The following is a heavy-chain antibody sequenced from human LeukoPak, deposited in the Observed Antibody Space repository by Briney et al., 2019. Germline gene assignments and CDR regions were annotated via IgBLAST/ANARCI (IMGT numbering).Heavy chain of an antibody. Sequence: PGGSLRLSCAASGFTFSNAWMSWVRQAPGKGLEWVGRIKSKTDGGTTDYAAPVKGRSTISRDDSKNTLYLQMNSLKTEDTAVYYCTTRFAFYGAENDYWGQGTLVTVSS. D-gene: IGHD4-17*01. CDR2: IKSKTDGGTT. CDR3: TTRFAFYGAENDY. V-gene: IGHV3-15*01. CDR1: GFTFSNAW. J-gene: IGHJ4*02.